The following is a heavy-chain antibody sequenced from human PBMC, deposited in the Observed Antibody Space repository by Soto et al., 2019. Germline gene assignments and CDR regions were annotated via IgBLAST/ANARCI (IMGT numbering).Heavy chain of an antibody. J-gene: IGHJ2*01. Sequence: QVQLVESGGGVVQPGRSLRISCAASGFTFSSYAMHWVRQAPGKGLEWVAVISYDGSNKYYADSVKGRFTISRDNSKNTLYLQMNSLRAEDTAVYYCARPLWRDDYNWGYLDLWGRGTLVTVSS. CDR1: GFTFSSYA. V-gene: IGHV3-30-3*01. CDR3: ARPLWRDDYNWGYLDL. CDR2: ISYDGSNK. D-gene: IGHD4-4*01.